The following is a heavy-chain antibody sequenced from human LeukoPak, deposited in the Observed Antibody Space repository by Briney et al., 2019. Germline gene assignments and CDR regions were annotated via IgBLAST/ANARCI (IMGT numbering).Heavy chain of an antibody. J-gene: IGHJ6*03. CDR1: GYSFTSYW. CDR3: ARNAIAAAGRSYYYYMDV. V-gene: IGHV5-51*01. D-gene: IGHD6-13*01. Sequence: GESLKISCKGSGYSFTSYWIGWVRQMPGKGLEWMGIIYPGDSDTRYRPSFQGQVTISADKSISTAYLQWSSLKASDTAMYYCARNAIAAAGRSYYYYMDVWGKGTTVTVSS. CDR2: IYPGDSDT.